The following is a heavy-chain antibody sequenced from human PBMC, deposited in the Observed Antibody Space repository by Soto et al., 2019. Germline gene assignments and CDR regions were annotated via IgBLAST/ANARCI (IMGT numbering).Heavy chain of an antibody. D-gene: IGHD6-13*01. V-gene: IGHV4-31*02. Sequence: SEILSLSCTVFGGSSSSGGHYWSWIREHPGKGLEWSGYIYYSGSTYYTPSLKSRGTISVDTSKNQFSLKLSSVTAEDTAGYYCARAQGQQLVPRYNWFDPWGQGTLVTVSS. J-gene: IGHJ5*02. CDR2: IYYSGST. CDR1: GGSSSSGGHY. CDR3: ARAQGQQLVPRYNWFDP.